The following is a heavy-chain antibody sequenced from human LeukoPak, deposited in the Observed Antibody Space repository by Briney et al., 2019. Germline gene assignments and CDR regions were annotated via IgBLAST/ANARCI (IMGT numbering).Heavy chain of an antibody. CDR1: GFTFSSYA. D-gene: IGHD1-1*01. CDR2: ISGSGGST. CDR3: ARFPGNEEAFDI. J-gene: IGHJ3*02. V-gene: IGHV3-23*01. Sequence: GGSLRLSCAASGFTFSSYAMSWVRQAPGKRLEWVSAISGSGGSTYYADSVKGRFTISRDNSKNTLYLQMNSLRAEDTAVYYCARFPGNEEAFDIWGQGTMVTVSS.